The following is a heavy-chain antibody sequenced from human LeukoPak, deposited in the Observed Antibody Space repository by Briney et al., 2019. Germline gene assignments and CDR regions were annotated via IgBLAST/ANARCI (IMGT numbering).Heavy chain of an antibody. CDR3: ARGQWFRAF. CDR1: GGSFSGYY. Sequence: SETLSLTCAVYGGSFSGYYWTWIRQPPGKGLEWIGEIHYSGSTTYNPSLKSRVTISVDTSKNQFSLKMNSVTAADTAVYYCARGQWFRAFWSRGTPVTVSS. V-gene: IGHV4-34*01. J-gene: IGHJ4*02. D-gene: IGHD3-10*01. CDR2: IHYSGST.